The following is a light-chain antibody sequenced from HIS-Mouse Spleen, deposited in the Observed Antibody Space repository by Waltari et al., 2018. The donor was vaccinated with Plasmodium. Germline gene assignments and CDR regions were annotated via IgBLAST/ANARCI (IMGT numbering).Light chain of an antibody. Sequence: DIVLTQSPGTLSLSPGERATLTCRARQRVSSSYLAWYQQKPGQAPRLLILGASSRATGIPDRFSGSGCGTDFTLTISRLEPEDFAVYYCQQYGSSPITFGQGTRLEIK. CDR2: GAS. J-gene: IGKJ5*01. V-gene: IGKV3-20*01. CDR3: QQYGSSPIT. CDR1: QRVSSSY.